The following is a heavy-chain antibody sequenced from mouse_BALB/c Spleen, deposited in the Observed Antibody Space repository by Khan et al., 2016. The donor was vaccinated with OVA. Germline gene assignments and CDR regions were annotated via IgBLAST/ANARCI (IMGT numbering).Heavy chain of an antibody. D-gene: IGHD2-4*01. V-gene: IGHV5-17*02. CDR2: ISSGSATI. J-gene: IGHJ1*01. Sequence: EVELVESGGGLVQPGGSRKLSCAASGFTFSSFGMHWVRQAPEKGLEWVAYISSGSATIYYADTVKGRFTISRDNPKNTLFLQLTSLRSEDTAIYYCARSLITTCYFDVWGAGTTVTVSS. CDR1: GFTFSSFG. CDR3: ARSLITTCYFDV.